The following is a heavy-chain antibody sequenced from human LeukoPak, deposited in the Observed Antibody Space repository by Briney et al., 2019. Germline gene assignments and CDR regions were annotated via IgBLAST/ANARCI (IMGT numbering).Heavy chain of an antibody. D-gene: IGHD3-22*01. CDR2: IKTDGSST. J-gene: IGHJ4*02. Sequence: GGSLRLSCAASGFTFRSYWMHRVRQAPGKGLVWVSRIKTDGSSTNYADSVKGRFTISRDNAKNTLYLQMNALRAEDTALYFCARESYSSGSYYFDYWGQGTLVTVSS. V-gene: IGHV3-74*01. CDR3: ARESYSSGSYYFDY. CDR1: GFTFRSYW.